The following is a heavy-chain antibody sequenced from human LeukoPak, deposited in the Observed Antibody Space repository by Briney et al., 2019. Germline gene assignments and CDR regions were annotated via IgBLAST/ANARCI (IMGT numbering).Heavy chain of an antibody. J-gene: IGHJ5*02. CDR3: ARNLSITMVRGVTQNNWFDP. V-gene: IGHV4-38-2*01. Sequence: SETLSLTCAVSGDSISSGYYWGWIRQPPGKGLEWIGSIYHSGSTYYNPSLKSRVTVSVDTSKNQFSPKLNSVTAADTAVYYCARNLSITMVRGVTQNNWFDPWGQGTLVTVSS. CDR1: GDSISSGYY. CDR2: IYHSGST. D-gene: IGHD3-10*01.